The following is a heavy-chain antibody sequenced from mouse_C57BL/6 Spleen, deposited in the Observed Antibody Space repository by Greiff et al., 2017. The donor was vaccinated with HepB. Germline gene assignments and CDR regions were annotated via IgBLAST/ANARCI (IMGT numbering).Heavy chain of an antibody. CDR3: ARGPYYYGSSLYAMDY. D-gene: IGHD1-1*01. Sequence: QVQLQQPGAELVRPGSSVKLSCKASGYTFTSYWMDWVKQRPGQGLEWIGNIYPSDSETHYNQKFKDKATLTVDKSSSTAYMQLSSLTSEVSAVYYCARGPYYYGSSLYAMDYWGQGTSVTVSS. CDR1: GYTFTSYW. V-gene: IGHV1-61*01. CDR2: IYPSDSET. J-gene: IGHJ4*01.